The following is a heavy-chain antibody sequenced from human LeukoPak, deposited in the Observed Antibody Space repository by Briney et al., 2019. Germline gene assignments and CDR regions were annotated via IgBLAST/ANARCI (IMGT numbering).Heavy chain of an antibody. V-gene: IGHV3-30-3*01. J-gene: IGHJ4*02. CDR1: GFTFSSYA. D-gene: IGHD3-3*01. Sequence: GGSLRLSCAASGFTFSSYAMHWVRQAPGKGLEWVAVISYDGSNKYYADSVKGRFTFSRDNSKNTLYLQMNSLRAEDTAVYYCASPYYDFWSGYYTTPDNDYWGQGTLVTVSS. CDR2: ISYDGSNK. CDR3: ASPYYDFWSGYYTTPDNDY.